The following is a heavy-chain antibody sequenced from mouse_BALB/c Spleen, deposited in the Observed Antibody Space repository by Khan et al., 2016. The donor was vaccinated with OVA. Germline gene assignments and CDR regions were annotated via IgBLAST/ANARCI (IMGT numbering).Heavy chain of an antibody. J-gene: IGHJ2*01. CDR2: IYLYNGGT. CDR1: GYTFTDYN. V-gene: IGHV1S29*02. CDR3: ARSRRPVYDYCFDY. D-gene: IGHD2-4*01. Sequence: VQLQQSGPELVKPGASVKISCKASGYTFTDYNMHWVKQSHGKSLEWIGYIYLYNGGTGYNQKFKSKATLTVDNSSRTAYMELRSPTSEDSAVYYCARSRRPVYDYCFDYWGQGTTLTVSS.